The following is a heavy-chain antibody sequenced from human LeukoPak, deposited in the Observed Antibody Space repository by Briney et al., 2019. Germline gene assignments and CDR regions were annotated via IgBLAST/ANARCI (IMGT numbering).Heavy chain of an antibody. CDR1: GFTFSDYY. J-gene: IGHJ6*03. Sequence: GGSLRLSCAASGFTFSDYYMSWIRQAPGKGLEWVSYISSSGSTIYYADSVKGRFTISRDNAKNSLYLQMNSLRAEDTAVYYCARDARDYDFWSGYLFYYYYYMDVWGKGTTVTVSS. V-gene: IGHV3-11*04. CDR3: ARDARDYDFWSGYLFYYYYYMDV. D-gene: IGHD3-3*01. CDR2: ISSSGSTI.